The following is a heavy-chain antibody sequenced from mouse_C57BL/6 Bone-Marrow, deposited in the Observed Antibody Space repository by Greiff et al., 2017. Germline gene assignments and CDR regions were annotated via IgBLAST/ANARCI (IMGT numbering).Heavy chain of an antibody. V-gene: IGHV1-74*01. J-gene: IGHJ4*01. D-gene: IGHD1-1*01. Sequence: VQLQQPGAELVKPGASVKVSCKASGYTFTSYWMHWVKQRPGQGLEWIGRSHPSDSDTNYNQKFKGKAPLTVDKSSSTAYMQLSSLTSEDSAVYYCAICLNYYGSSYDYAMDYWGQGTSVTVSS. CDR1: GYTFTSYW. CDR2: SHPSDSDT. CDR3: AICLNYYGSSYDYAMDY.